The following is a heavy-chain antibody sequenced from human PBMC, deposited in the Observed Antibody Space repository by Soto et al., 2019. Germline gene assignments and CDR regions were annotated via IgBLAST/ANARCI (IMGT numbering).Heavy chain of an antibody. CDR1: GCDFTAYD. CDR3: GRGPSPRAPAGGTPYYYAMDV. D-gene: IGHD2-2*01. CDR2: MNPINGAT. Sequence: ASVKVSCKAPGCDFTAYDINWVRQASGQGLEWMGWMNPINGATGSARRFQGRVSMTRNTATATAYLELTSLRSDDSAVYFCGRGPSPRAPAGGTPYYYAMDVWGQGTTVTVSS. V-gene: IGHV1-8*02. J-gene: IGHJ6*02.